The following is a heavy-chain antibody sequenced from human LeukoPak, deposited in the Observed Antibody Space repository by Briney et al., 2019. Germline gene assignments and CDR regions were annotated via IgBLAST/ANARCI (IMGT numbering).Heavy chain of an antibody. J-gene: IGHJ3*02. CDR3: AEFDPINAFDI. Sequence: GGSLRLSCAASGFTFSSYWMHWVRQAPGKGLVWVSRINSDGSSTSYADFVKGRFTISRDNAKNTLYLQMNSLRAEDTAVYYCAEFDPINAFDIWGQGTMVTVPS. CDR2: INSDGSST. D-gene: IGHD3-9*01. CDR1: GFTFSSYW. V-gene: IGHV3-74*01.